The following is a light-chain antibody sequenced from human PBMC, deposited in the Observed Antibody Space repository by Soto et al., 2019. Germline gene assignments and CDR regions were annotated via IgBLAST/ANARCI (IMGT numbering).Light chain of an antibody. CDR2: DVR. V-gene: IGLV2-14*01. Sequence: QSVLTQPASVSGSPGQSITISCTGTSSDIGAYNYVSWFQQHPGKATKLMIYDVRNRPSGVSNRFSGSKSGNTASLIISGLQAEDEADYYCCSYTTSSTYVFGTGTKVTVL. CDR1: SSDIGAYNY. CDR3: CSYTTSSTYV. J-gene: IGLJ1*01.